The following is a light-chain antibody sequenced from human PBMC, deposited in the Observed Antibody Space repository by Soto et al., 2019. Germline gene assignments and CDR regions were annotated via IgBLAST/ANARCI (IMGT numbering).Light chain of an antibody. V-gene: IGKV3-11*01. J-gene: IGKJ4*02. CDR1: RSISTY. CDR2: EAL. CDR3: QQRNHCTLA. Sequence: AAVSLTRKERTSRCCRADRSISTYLAWYQQKPGQAPRLLIYEALNRATGIPARFSGSGSGTDFTLAISMLSPEACGVYYWQQRNHCTLAFGGGSEV.